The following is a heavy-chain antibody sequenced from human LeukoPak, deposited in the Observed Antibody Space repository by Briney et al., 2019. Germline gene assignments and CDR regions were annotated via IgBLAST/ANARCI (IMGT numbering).Heavy chain of an antibody. CDR3: ARGPRRRWLQL. D-gene: IGHD5-24*01. CDR1: GGSFSGYY. Sequence: PSETLSLTCAVYGGSFSGYYWSWVRQPPGKGLEWIGEINHSGSTNYNPSLKSRLTISVDTSKNQFSLKLSSVTAADTAVYYCARGPRRRWLQLWGQGTLVTVSS. J-gene: IGHJ4*02. V-gene: IGHV4-34*01. CDR2: INHSGST.